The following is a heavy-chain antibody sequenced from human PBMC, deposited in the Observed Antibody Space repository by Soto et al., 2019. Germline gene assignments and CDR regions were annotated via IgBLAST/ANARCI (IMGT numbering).Heavy chain of an antibody. CDR1: GYTFTSYG. CDR2: ISAYNGNT. V-gene: IGHV1-18*01. Sequence: QVQLVQSGVEVKKPGASVKVSCTASGYTFTSYGITWVRQAPGQGLEWMGWISAYNGNTNYAQKLQGRVNMTTDPSTSTANMELRSLRSDDRAVYYCARRGRRYGDYRGFDYWGQGTLVTVSS. J-gene: IGHJ4*02. CDR3: ARRGRRYGDYRGFDY. D-gene: IGHD4-17*01.